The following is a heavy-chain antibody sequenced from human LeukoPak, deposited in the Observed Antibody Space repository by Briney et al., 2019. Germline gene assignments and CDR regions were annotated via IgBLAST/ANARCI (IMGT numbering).Heavy chain of an antibody. D-gene: IGHD6-19*01. Sequence: GGSLRLSCAASGFTFSSYAMHWVRQAPGKGLEYVSAISSNGGSTYYANSVKGRFTISRDNSKNTLYLQMGSLRAEDMAVYYCARDTGIAVAATRGAFDIWGQGTMVTVSS. CDR1: GFTFSSYA. CDR3: ARDTGIAVAATRGAFDI. V-gene: IGHV3-64*01. J-gene: IGHJ3*02. CDR2: ISSNGGST.